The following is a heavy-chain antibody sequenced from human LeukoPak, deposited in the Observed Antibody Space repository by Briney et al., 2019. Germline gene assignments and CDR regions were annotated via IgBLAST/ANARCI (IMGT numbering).Heavy chain of an antibody. CDR1: GFTFSSYA. D-gene: IGHD6-19*01. V-gene: IGHV3-23*01. Sequence: PGGSLRLSCAASGFTFSSYAMSWVPQAPGKGLECVSAISCSGGSTYYADSVKGRFTISRDNSKNTLYLQMNRLRAEDTAVYYCAKKRLAVAGPGGGGFDYWGQGTLVTVSS. CDR3: AKKRLAVAGPGGGGFDY. J-gene: IGHJ4*02. CDR2: ISCSGGST.